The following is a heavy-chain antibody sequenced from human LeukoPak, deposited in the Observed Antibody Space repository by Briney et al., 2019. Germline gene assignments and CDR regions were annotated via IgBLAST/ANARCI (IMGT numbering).Heavy chain of an antibody. CDR2: ISSSSSYI. Sequence: PGGSLRLSCEASGFTFSSYSMNWVRQAPGKGLEWVSSISSSSSYIYYADSVKGRFTISRDNAKNSLYLQMNSLRAEDTAVYYCARDRQLGWFDPWGQGTLVTVSS. J-gene: IGHJ5*02. CDR1: GFTFSSYS. CDR3: ARDRQLGWFDP. D-gene: IGHD6-13*01. V-gene: IGHV3-21*01.